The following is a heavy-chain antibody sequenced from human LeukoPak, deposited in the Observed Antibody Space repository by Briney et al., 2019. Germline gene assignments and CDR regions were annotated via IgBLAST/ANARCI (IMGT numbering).Heavy chain of an antibody. CDR1: GFTFSSYS. CDR3: ARARDYYGSGSRYYFDY. J-gene: IGHJ4*02. Sequence: GGSLRLSCAASGFTFSSYSMNWVRQAPGKGLEWVSSISSSSSYIYYADSVKGRFTISRDNAKNSLYLQMNSLRAEDTAVYYCARARDYYGSGSRYYFDYWGQGTLVIVSS. CDR2: ISSSSSYI. D-gene: IGHD3-10*01. V-gene: IGHV3-21*01.